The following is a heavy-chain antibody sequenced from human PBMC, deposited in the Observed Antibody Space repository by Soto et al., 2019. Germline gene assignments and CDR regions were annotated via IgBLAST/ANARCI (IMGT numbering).Heavy chain of an antibody. V-gene: IGHV1-69*01. D-gene: IGHD4-4*01. J-gene: IGHJ4*02. CDR3: ASGGTTVNRRFDF. CDR2: IIPILDTT. Sequence: QVQVVQSGAEVKKPGSSVRVSSKASGGTSSSYAITWMRQAPGQGLEWMGGIIPILDTTDYAQKFQGRVTFTGDESTSTVYMELSSLTSEDTAVYYCASGGTTVNRRFDFWGQGTLVTVSS. CDR1: GGTSSSYA.